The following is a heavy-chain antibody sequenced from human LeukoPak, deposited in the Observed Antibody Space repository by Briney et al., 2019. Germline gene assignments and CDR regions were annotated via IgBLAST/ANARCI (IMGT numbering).Heavy chain of an antibody. CDR1: GGSFSGYY. J-gene: IGHJ5*02. Sequence: PSETLSLTCAVYGGSFSGYYWSLIRQPPGEGLEWIGEINHSGSTNYNPSLKSRVAISVDTSKNQFSLKLSSVTAADTAVYYCARDIVVVVAATPWFDPWGQGTLVTVSS. V-gene: IGHV4-34*01. CDR2: INHSGST. CDR3: ARDIVVVVAATPWFDP. D-gene: IGHD2-15*01.